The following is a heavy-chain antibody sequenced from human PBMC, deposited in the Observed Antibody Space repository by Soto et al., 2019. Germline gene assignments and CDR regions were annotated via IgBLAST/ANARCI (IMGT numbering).Heavy chain of an antibody. CDR2: ISSSSSYI. V-gene: IGHV3-21*01. CDR1: GFTFSSYT. D-gene: IGHD3-16*01. CDR3: ARILMLGTTRGSYFDY. Sequence: EVQLVESVGGLVKPGGSLRLSCAASGFTFSSYTMNWVRQAPGKGLAWVSSISSSSSYIYYADSVKGRLTISRANDKNSLTLQMNGLRAEDRDVYYCARILMLGTTRGSYFDYCGHGALVTVAS. J-gene: IGHJ4*01.